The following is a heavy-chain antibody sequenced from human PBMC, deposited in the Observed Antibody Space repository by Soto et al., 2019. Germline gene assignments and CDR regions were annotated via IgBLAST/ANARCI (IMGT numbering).Heavy chain of an antibody. D-gene: IGHD6-6*01. CDR3: ARDQKGAYSSSSRGMDV. J-gene: IGHJ6*02. CDR1: GFTFSSYS. V-gene: IGHV3-21*01. CDR2: ISSSSSYI. Sequence: PGGSLRLSCAASGFTFSSYSMNWVRQAPGKGLEWVSSISSSSSYIYYADSVKGRFTISRDNAKNSLYLQMNSLGAEDTAVYYCARDQKGAYSSSSRGMDVWGQGTTVTVSS.